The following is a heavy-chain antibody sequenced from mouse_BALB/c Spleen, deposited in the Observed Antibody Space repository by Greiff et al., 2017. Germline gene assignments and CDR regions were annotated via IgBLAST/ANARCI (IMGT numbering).Heavy chain of an antibody. CDR1: GYTFTSYW. J-gene: IGHJ2*01. D-gene: IGHD1-2*01. CDR2: INPSNGRT. CDR3: ARGGYYGYVRRVFDY. Sequence: QVQLQQPGAELVKPGASVKLSCKASGYTFTSYWMHWVKQRPGQGLAWIGEINPSNGRTNYNEKFKSKATLTVDKSSSTAYMQLSSLTSEDSAVYYCARGGYYGYVRRVFDYWGQGTTLTVSA. V-gene: IGHV1S81*02.